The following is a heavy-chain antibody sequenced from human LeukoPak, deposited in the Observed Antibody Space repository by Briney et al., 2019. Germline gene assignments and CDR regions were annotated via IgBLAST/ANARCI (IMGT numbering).Heavy chain of an antibody. Sequence: PGGSLRLSCAASGFTFSSYWMSWVRQAPGKGLEWVSSISSSSSYIYYADSVKGRFTISRDNAKNTLYLQMNSLRAEDTAVYYCSRDSLSSCGGDCYSGLDVWGQGTTVTVSS. CDR3: SRDSLSSCGGDCYSGLDV. CDR2: ISSSSSYI. V-gene: IGHV3-21*01. CDR1: GFTFSSYW. J-gene: IGHJ6*02. D-gene: IGHD2-21*02.